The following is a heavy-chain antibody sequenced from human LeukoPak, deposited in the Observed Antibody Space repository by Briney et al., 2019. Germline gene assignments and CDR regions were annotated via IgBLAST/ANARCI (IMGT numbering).Heavy chain of an antibody. Sequence: GGSLRLSCAASGFTFSSYGMHWVRQAPGKGLEWVAVIWYDGSNKYHADSVKGRFTISRDNSKNTLYLQMNSLRAEDTAVYYCARRSSGGSWVFDYWGQGTLVTVSS. V-gene: IGHV3-33*01. CDR1: GFTFSSYG. D-gene: IGHD2-15*01. CDR2: IWYDGSNK. J-gene: IGHJ4*02. CDR3: ARRSSGGSWVFDY.